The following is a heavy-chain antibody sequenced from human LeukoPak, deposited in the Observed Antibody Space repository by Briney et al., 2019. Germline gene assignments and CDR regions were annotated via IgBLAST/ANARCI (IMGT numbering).Heavy chain of an antibody. CDR3: AKSGRYCSGGTCYQEASLDY. Sequence: GGTLRLSCAASGFTFSSYGMSWVRQAPGKGLEWVSGISGGAVSTNYADSVKGRFTISRDNSKNTLYLQMNSLRAEDTALYYCAKSGRYCSGGTCYQEASLDYWGQGTLVTVSS. J-gene: IGHJ4*02. CDR1: GFTFSSYG. D-gene: IGHD2-15*01. V-gene: IGHV3-23*01. CDR2: ISGGAVST.